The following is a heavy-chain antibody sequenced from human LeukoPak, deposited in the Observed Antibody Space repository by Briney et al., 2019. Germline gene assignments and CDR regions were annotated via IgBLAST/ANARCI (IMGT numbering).Heavy chain of an antibody. D-gene: IGHD3-22*01. Sequence: GGSLRLSCAASGLSVSSNFMSWGRQAPGKGLEGVSVIYGGGSTYYAESVKGRFTISRDNSKNTLYLQMNSLRAEDTAVYYCAKTYCYDSSGYYDPFDYWGQGTLVTVSS. J-gene: IGHJ4*02. CDR3: AKTYCYDSSGYYDPFDY. CDR1: GLSVSSNF. CDR2: IYGGGST. V-gene: IGHV3-53*01.